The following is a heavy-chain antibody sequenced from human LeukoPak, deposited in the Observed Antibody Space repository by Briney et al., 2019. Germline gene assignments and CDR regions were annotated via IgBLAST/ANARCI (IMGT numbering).Heavy chain of an antibody. D-gene: IGHD3-22*01. Sequence: PSETLSLTCTVSGGSISSGRYYWSWIRQPAGKGLEWIGRIYTSGSTNYNPSLKSRVTISVDTSKNQFSLKLSSVTAADTAVYYCARGYYDSSGYLDYFDYWGQGTLVTVSS. J-gene: IGHJ4*02. V-gene: IGHV4-61*02. CDR2: IYTSGST. CDR3: ARGYYDSSGYLDYFDY. CDR1: GGSISSGRYY.